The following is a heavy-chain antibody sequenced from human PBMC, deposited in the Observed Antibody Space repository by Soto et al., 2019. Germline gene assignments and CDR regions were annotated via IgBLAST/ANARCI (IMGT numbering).Heavy chain of an antibody. V-gene: IGHV3-23*01. CDR3: AKGPPLYCGGDCSDYNWFDP. CDR2: ISGSGGST. CDR1: GFTFSSYA. J-gene: IGHJ5*02. Sequence: EVQLLESGGGLVQPGGSLRLSCAASGFTFSSYAMSWVRQAPGKGLEWVSAISGSGGSTYYADSVKGRFTISRDNSKNTLYLQMNSLRAEDTAVYYCAKGPPLYCGGDCSDYNWFDPWGQGTLVTVSS. D-gene: IGHD2-21*02.